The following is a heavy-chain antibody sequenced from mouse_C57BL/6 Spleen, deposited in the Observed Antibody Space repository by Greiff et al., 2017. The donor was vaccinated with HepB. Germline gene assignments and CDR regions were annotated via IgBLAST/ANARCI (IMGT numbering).Heavy chain of an antibody. Sequence: VKLMESGPELVKPGASVKISCKASGYAFSSSWMNWVKQRPGKGLEWIGRIYPGDGDTTYNGKFTGKATLTADKSSSTAYMQLSSLTSEDSAVYFCARRGMEYWGQGTPVTVSS. J-gene: IGHJ4*01. CDR1: GYAFSSSW. CDR2: IYPGDGDT. V-gene: IGHV1-82*01. CDR3: ARRGMEY.